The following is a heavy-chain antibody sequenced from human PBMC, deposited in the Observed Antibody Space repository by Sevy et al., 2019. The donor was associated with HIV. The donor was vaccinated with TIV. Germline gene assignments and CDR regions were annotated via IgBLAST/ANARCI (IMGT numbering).Heavy chain of an antibody. Sequence: GGSLRLSCAASGFTFDDYTMHWVRQAPGKGLEWVSLISWDGGSTYYADSVKGRFTISRDNSKNSLYLQMNSLRTEDTALYYCAKDSGSKKDYYYYYGMDAWGQGTTVTVSS. CDR2: ISWDGGST. CDR3: AKDSGSKKDYYYYYGMDA. V-gene: IGHV3-43*01. J-gene: IGHJ6*01. D-gene: IGHD3-10*01. CDR1: GFTFDDYT.